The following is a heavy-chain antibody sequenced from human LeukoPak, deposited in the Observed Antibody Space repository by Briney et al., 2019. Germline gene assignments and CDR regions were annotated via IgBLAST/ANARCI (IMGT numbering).Heavy chain of an antibody. CDR2: ITSSGGST. D-gene: IGHD2-2*01. J-gene: IGHJ4*02. CDR1: GFTFSSYA. Sequence: GGFLRLSCAASGFTFSSYAMSWVRQAPGKGLDWVSAITSSGGSTYHADSVKGRFTISRDNSKNTLYLQMNSLRDEDTAVYYCVKGSSSSRPYYFDYWGQGTLVTVSS. V-gene: IGHV3-23*01. CDR3: VKGSSSSRPYYFDY.